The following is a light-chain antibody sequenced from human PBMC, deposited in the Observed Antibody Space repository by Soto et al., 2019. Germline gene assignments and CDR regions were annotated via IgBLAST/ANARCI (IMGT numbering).Light chain of an antibody. V-gene: IGKV1-17*01. CDR1: QVIGSS. Sequence: DIQMTQSPSSLSASLGDRVTITCRASQVIGSSFIGWYQQKVGRPPKRLIYATSTLQSGVPSRFSGSGYGTEFTLTISSLQPEDFAVYYCQQYNNWPPITFGQGTRLDI. J-gene: IGKJ5*01. CDR2: ATS. CDR3: QQYNNWPPIT.